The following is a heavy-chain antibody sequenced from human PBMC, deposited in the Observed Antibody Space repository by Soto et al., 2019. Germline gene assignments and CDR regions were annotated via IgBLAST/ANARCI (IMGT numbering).Heavy chain of an antibody. CDR2: TYHSGST. D-gene: IGHD4-17*01. CDR3: ARAHYGDCGYGMDV. J-gene: IGHJ6*02. V-gene: IGHV4-30-2*01. Sequence: QLQLQESGSGLVKPSQTLSLTCAVSGGSISSGGYSWSWIRQPPGKGLEWIGYTYHSGSTYYNPTLKSRFTMSVARSKTQFSLKLSSVTAPDTAVYYCARAHYGDCGYGMDVWGQGTTVTVSS. CDR1: GGSISSGGYS.